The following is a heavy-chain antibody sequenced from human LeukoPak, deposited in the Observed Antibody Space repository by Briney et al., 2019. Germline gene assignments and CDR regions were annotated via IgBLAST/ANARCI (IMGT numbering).Heavy chain of an antibody. CDR2: ISSSSSTI. J-gene: IGHJ6*03. Sequence: PGGSLRLSCAASGFTFSSYSMNWARQAPGKGLEWVSYISSSSSTIYYADSVKGRFTISRDNAKNSLYLQMNSLRAEDTAVYYCARGPEGFRITIFGVVTSGAPYYYYYMDVWGKGTTVTVSS. CDR1: GFTFSSYS. CDR3: ARGPEGFRITIFGVVTSGAPYYYYYMDV. V-gene: IGHV3-48*01. D-gene: IGHD3-3*01.